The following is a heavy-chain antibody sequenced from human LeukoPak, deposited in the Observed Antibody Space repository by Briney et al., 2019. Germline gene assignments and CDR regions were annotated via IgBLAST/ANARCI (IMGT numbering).Heavy chain of an antibody. V-gene: IGHV3-30*03. D-gene: IGHD1-26*01. CDR2: ISYDGNNK. CDR3: ARVHHSGSYYHYYYGMDV. CDR1: GFTFSSYG. J-gene: IGHJ6*02. Sequence: GGSLRLSCSASGFTFSSYGMHWVRQAPGKGLEWVAVISYDGNNKYYAGSVKGRFTVSRDNSKNTLYLQMNSLRAEDTAVYYCARVHHSGSYYHYYYGMDVWDQGTTVTVSS.